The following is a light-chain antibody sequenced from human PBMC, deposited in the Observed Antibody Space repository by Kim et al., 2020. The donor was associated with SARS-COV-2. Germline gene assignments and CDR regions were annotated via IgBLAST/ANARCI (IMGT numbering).Light chain of an antibody. CDR3: QSYDSSTPVV. V-gene: IGLV6-57*01. Sequence: NFMLTQPHSVSESPGKTVTISCTRSSGSIASNYMQWYQQRPGSSPTTVIYEDNQRPSGVPDRFSGSIDSSSNSASLTISGLKTEDEADYYCQSYDSSTPVVFGGGTQLTVL. CDR2: EDN. J-gene: IGLJ2*01. CDR1: SGSIASNY.